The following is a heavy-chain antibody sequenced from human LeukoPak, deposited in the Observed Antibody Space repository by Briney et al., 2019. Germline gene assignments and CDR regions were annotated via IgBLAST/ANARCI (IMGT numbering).Heavy chain of an antibody. CDR3: AKEGDYGIDY. J-gene: IGHJ4*02. Sequence: GGSLRLSCAASGFTFSSYGTHWVRQAPGKGLEWVAVISYDGSNKYYADSVKGRFTISRDNSKNTLYLQMNSLRAEDTAVYYCAKEGDYGIDYWGQGTLVTVSS. V-gene: IGHV3-30*18. D-gene: IGHD4-17*01. CDR1: GFTFSSYG. CDR2: ISYDGSNK.